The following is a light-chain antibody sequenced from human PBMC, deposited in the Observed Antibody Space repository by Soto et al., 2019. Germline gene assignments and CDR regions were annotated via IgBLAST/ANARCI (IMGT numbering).Light chain of an antibody. J-gene: IGLJ3*02. CDR2: SND. CDR1: DSNIGSNS. V-gene: IGLV1-44*01. Sequence: QSVLTQPPSASGTPGQRVTICCSGSDSNIGSNSVNWYQHLPGMAPKLLTHSNDHRPSGVADRFSGSKSGTSASLAISGLQSEDVADYYCAAWDYILNGRVFGGGTKVTVL. CDR3: AAWDYILNGRV.